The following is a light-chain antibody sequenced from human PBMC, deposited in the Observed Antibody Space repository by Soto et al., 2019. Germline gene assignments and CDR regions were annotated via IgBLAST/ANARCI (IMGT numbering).Light chain of an antibody. V-gene: IGLV4-69*01. CDR3: QPGGTGPWV. Sequence: QPVLTQSPSASASLGDSVKLTCSLSSGHSSNAIVWHQQQPEKRPRYLMKLNSDGSHTRGDGIPDRFSGSSSGAERYLTICRLQSEEAADYYCQPGGTGPWVFGGGTKLTVL. CDR1: SGHSSNA. CDR2: LNSDGSH. J-gene: IGLJ3*02.